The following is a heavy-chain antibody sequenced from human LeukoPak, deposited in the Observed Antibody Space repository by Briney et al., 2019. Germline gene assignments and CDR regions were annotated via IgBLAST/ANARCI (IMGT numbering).Heavy chain of an antibody. CDR2: INNVGNIT. CDR1: GFTLTDKY. V-gene: IGHV3-11*01. J-gene: IGHJ4*02. D-gene: IGHD2-2*01. CDR3: AKGYCSSTSCSSDY. Sequence: PGGSLRLSCAVSGFTLTDKYMSWIRQAPGKGLEWVAYINNVGNITYYADSVKGRFTISRDNSKNTLYLQMNSLRAEDTAVYYCAKGYCSSTSCSSDYWGQGTLVTVSS.